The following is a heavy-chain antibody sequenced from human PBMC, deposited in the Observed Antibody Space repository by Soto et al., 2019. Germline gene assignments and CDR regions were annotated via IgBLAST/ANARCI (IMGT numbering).Heavy chain of an antibody. D-gene: IGHD5-12*01. CDR2: ISYDGSNK. J-gene: IGHJ4*02. Sequence: GRSLRLSCAASGFTFSSYGMHWVRQAPGKGLEWVAVISYDGSNKYYADSVKGRFTISRDNSKNTLYLQMNSLRAEDTAVYYCAKAVARDPPFDYWGQGTLVTVS. V-gene: IGHV3-30*18. CDR1: GFTFSSYG. CDR3: AKAVARDPPFDY.